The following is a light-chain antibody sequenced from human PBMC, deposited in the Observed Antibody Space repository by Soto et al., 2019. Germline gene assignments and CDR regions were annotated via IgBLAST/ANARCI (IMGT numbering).Light chain of an antibody. CDR1: SSDVGSYNY. Sequence: QSALTQPRSVSGSPGQSVTISCTGTSSDVGSYNYVSRYQQHPGKAPKIMIYDVSKRPSGVPDRFSGSKSGNTASLTISGLQAEDEADYYCCSYAGSYTLGVFGTGTKLTVL. V-gene: IGLV2-11*01. CDR2: DVS. J-gene: IGLJ1*01. CDR3: CSYAGSYTLGV.